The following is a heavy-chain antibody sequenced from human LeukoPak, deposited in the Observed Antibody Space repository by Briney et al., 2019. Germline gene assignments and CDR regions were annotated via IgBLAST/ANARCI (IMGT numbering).Heavy chain of an antibody. J-gene: IGHJ4*02. Sequence: PGGSLGLSCSASGFTFRNFAISWVRQAPGKGLEWVSSIGGGDIHYADSVKGRFTISRDDSRSTVDLQMSSLRAEDTAVYYCAKDGQSFNSMYDFDSWGQGTLVTVSS. V-gene: IGHV3-23*01. CDR1: GFTFRNFA. CDR2: IGGGDI. CDR3: AKDGQSFNSMYDFDS. D-gene: IGHD2-8*01.